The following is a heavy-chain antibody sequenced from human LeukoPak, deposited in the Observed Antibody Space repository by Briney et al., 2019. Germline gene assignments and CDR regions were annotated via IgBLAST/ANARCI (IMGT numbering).Heavy chain of an antibody. CDR1: GFTFSSYA. CDR3: AKGTLLYHYAFDL. V-gene: IGHV3-23*01. CDR2: ISGSGGST. J-gene: IGHJ3*01. D-gene: IGHD2-8*01. Sequence: TGGSLRLSCAASGFTFSSYAMSWVRQAPGKGLEWVSAISGSGGSTYYADSVKGRFSISRDNPKNTLYLQMNSLRVEDTTVYYCAKGTLLYHYAFDLWGQGTMVTVSS.